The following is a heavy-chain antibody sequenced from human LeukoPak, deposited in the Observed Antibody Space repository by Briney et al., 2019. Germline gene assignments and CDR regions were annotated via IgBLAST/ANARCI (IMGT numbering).Heavy chain of an antibody. D-gene: IGHD3-22*01. J-gene: IGHJ3*02. CDR2: INHSGST. CDR3: AKDSRNAFDI. CDR1: GGSFSGYY. V-gene: IGHV4-34*01. Sequence: PSETLSLTCAVYGGSFSGYYWSWICQPPGKGLEWIGEINHSGSTNYNPSLKSRVTISVDTSKNQFSLKLSSVTAADTAVYYCAKDSRNAFDIWGQGTMVTVSS.